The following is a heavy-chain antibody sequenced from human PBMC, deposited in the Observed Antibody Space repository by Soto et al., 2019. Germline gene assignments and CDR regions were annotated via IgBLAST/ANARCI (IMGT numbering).Heavy chain of an antibody. CDR2: IYNSGST. D-gene: IGHD4-17*01. Sequence: QVQLQESGPGLVKPSETLSLTCTVSGGSISSYYWILIRQPPGKGLEWIGYIYNSGSTNYNPSLKSRVTISVDTSKNQFSLKLSSVTAADTAVYYCARGYGDYVLDYWGQGTLVTVSS. J-gene: IGHJ4*02. CDR1: GGSISSYY. CDR3: ARGYGDYVLDY. V-gene: IGHV4-59*01.